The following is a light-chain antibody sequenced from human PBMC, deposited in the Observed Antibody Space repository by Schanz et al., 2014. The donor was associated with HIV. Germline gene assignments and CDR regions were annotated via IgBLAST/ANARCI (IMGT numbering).Light chain of an antibody. Sequence: DIQMTQSPSTLSAFVGDRVTITCRASESIYKWLAWYQQKPGKAPKLLMYNASSLESGVPSRFSGGGSGTEFMLFISSLQPDDFATYYCQQYKSYSRTFGQGTKVEIK. V-gene: IGKV1-5*03. CDR1: ESIYKW. CDR2: NAS. J-gene: IGKJ1*01. CDR3: QQYKSYSRT.